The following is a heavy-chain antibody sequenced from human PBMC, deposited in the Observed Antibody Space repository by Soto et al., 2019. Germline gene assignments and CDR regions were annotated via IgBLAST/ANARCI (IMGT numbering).Heavy chain of an antibody. D-gene: IGHD2-21*01. V-gene: IGHV3-23*01. CDR1: GFTFSSYA. CDR3: ARDLENCGGECSSAFDI. CDR2: ISGSGGST. J-gene: IGHJ3*02. Sequence: PGGSLRLSCAASGFTFSSYAMSWVRQAPGKGLEWVSAISGSGGSTYYADSVKGRFTISRDNSKNTLYLQMNSLTAADTAVYYCARDLENCGGECSSAFDIWGQGTMVTVSS.